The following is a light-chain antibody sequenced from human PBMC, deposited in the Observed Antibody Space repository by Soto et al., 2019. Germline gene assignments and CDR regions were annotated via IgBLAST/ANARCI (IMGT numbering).Light chain of an antibody. CDR2: RAS. J-gene: IGKJ4*01. CDR3: QRYNDYPLT. Sequence: DTQMTQSPSTLSASVGDRVTITCRASQIISSWLAWYQQKPGKAPKLLIYRASSLESGVPSRFSGSGSGTEVTLTISSLQPDDFATYYCQRYNDYPLTFGGGTRVEIK. V-gene: IGKV1-5*03. CDR1: QIISSW.